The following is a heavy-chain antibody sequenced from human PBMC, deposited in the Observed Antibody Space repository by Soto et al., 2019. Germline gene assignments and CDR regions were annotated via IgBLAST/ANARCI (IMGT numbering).Heavy chain of an antibody. CDR3: TRDGPHYYDSSGSRNYYYYYGMDV. CDR1: GFTFGDYA. J-gene: IGHJ6*02. Sequence: PGGSLRLSCTASGFTFGDYAMSWVRQAPGKGLEWVGFIRSKAYGGTTEYAASVKGRFTISRDDSKSIAYLQMNSLKTEDTAVYYCTRDGPHYYDSSGSRNYYYYYGMDVWGQGPTVTVSS. D-gene: IGHD3-22*01. V-gene: IGHV3-49*04. CDR2: IRSKAYGGTT.